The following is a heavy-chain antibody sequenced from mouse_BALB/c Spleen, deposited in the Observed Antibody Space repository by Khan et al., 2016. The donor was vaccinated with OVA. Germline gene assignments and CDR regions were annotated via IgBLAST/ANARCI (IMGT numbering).Heavy chain of an antibody. CDR2: ISYDGRN. J-gene: IGHJ4*01. Sequence: EVKLEVSGPGLVKPSQSLSLTCSVTGYSITSVYYWNWIRQFPGNKLEWMGYISYDGRNKYNPSLKNRVSITRDTSKNQFFLKLNSVTTEDTATYYCAREERYYAMDYWGQGTSVTVSS. CDR1: GYSITSVYY. V-gene: IGHV3-6*02. CDR3: AREERYYAMDY.